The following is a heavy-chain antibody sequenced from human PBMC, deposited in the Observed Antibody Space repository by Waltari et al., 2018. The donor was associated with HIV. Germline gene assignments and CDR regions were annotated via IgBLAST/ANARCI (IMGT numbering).Heavy chain of an antibody. CDR2: INESGRT. V-gene: IGHV4-34*07. Sequence: QVQLQQWGAGLLKPSETLSLTCAVYGGSFSVRSWNWIRQPPGKGLEWIAEINESGRTTFNPSLKSRVAISLDTSRNQVSLRLTSVTAADTAVYYCQQYFATPPVTFGGGTKVEIKRTVAAPSVFIFQ. CDR3: QQYFATPPVTFGGGTKVEIKRTVAAPSVFIFQ. D-gene: IGHD3-9*01. J-gene: IGHJ1*01. CDR1: GGSFSVRS.